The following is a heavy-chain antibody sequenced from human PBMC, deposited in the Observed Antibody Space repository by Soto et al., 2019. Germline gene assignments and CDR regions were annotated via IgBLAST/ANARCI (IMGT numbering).Heavy chain of an antibody. V-gene: IGHV3-23*01. CDR1: GFTFSSYA. Sequence: GGSLRLSCAASGFTFSSYAMSWVRQAPGKGLEWVSAISGSGGSTYYADSVKGRFTISRDNSKNTLYLQMNSLRAEDTAVYYCAKIGSQQPIYGNFDYWGQGTLVTVSS. J-gene: IGHJ4*02. CDR2: ISGSGGST. D-gene: IGHD6-13*01. CDR3: AKIGSQQPIYGNFDY.